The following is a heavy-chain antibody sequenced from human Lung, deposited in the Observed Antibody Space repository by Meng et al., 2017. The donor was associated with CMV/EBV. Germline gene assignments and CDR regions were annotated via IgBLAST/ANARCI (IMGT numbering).Heavy chain of an antibody. CDR3: ASFPPPGKQWLVTDY. CDR1: GGSVSGSNW. D-gene: IGHD6-19*01. CDR2: IYHRGST. V-gene: IGHV4-4*02. Sequence: VHMQAVGPGLVKLSGALSLTCALLGGSVSGSNWWSRVHPPPAKGMEWIGEIYHRGSTNYNPSLKSRVTILVNKSKNQFSLKLSSLTAADTAVYYCASFPPPGKQWLVTDYWGQGTLVTVSS. J-gene: IGHJ4*02.